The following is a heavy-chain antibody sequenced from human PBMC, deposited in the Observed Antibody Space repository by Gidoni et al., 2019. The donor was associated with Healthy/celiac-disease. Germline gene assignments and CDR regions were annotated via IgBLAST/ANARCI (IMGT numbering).Heavy chain of an antibody. J-gene: IGHJ4*02. CDR2: IKKDGSEK. CDR1: GFPFSSYW. CDR3: ARDEGDIVVVPAANRGIEY. Sequence: EVQLVESGGGLVQPGGSLRLSWAASGFPFSSYWMRWVRQAPGRGLEGVANIKKDGSEKYYVDSVKGRITISRANAKNSLYLQMNSLRAEDTAVYYCARDEGDIVVVPAANRGIEYWGQGTLVTVSS. D-gene: IGHD2-2*01. V-gene: IGHV3-7*01.